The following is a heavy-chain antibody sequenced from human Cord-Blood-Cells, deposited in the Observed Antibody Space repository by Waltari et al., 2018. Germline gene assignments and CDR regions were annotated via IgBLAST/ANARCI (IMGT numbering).Heavy chain of an antibody. Sequence: EVQLVESGGGLVQPGGSLKLSCAASGFTFSGSAMHWVRQASGKGLEWVGRIRSKANSYATAYAASVKGRFTISRDDSKNTAYLQMNSLKTEDTAVYYCTRLKLGINYWGQGTLVTVSS. V-gene: IGHV3-73*02. D-gene: IGHD7-27*01. CDR2: IRSKANSYAT. J-gene: IGHJ4*02. CDR3: TRLKLGINY. CDR1: GFTFSGSA.